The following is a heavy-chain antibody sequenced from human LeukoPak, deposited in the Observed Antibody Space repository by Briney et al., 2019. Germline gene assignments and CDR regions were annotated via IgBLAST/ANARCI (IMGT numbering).Heavy chain of an antibody. CDR3: ARNTPYCTSTDCYNDY. CDR1: GYTFTIYY. V-gene: IGHV1-2*02. CDR2: INPNSGAT. J-gene: IGHJ4*02. D-gene: IGHD2-2*02. Sequence: ASVKVSCKASGYTFTIYYMHWVRQAPGQGLEWMGWINPNSGATTYAQRFQGRVTMTRDTSISTAYMELSGLTSEDKGVYYCARNTPYCTSTDCYNDYWGQGTLVTVSS.